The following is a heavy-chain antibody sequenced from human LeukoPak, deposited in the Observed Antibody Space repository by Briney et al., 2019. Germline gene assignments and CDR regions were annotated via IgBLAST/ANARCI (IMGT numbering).Heavy chain of an antibody. CDR3: AKGTLGSCSGATCYEFDN. CDR2: IYSGGST. V-gene: IGHV3-53*01. CDR1: GFTVSSNY. J-gene: IGHJ4*02. D-gene: IGHD2-2*01. Sequence: GGSLRLSCAASGFTVSSNYMSWVRQAPGKGLEWVSVIYSGGSTYYAGSVKGRITISRDNSRNTLYLQMNSLRAEDTALYYCAKGTLGSCSGATCYEFDNWGQGTLVTVSS.